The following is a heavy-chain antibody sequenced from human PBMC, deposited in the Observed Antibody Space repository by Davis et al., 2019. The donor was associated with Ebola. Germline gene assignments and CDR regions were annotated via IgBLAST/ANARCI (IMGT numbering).Heavy chain of an antibody. CDR1: GGSFSGYY. CDR3: ARRRGYSSSRRFAFDP. V-gene: IGHV4-34*01. J-gene: IGHJ5*02. Sequence: MPSETLSLTCAVYGGSFSGYYWSWIRQPLGEGPAWIGEINHSGSTNYNPSLKSRVTISVDTSKNQFSLKLRSVTAADTAVYYCARRRGYSSSRRFAFDPWGQGTLVTVSS. D-gene: IGHD6-13*01. CDR2: INHSGST.